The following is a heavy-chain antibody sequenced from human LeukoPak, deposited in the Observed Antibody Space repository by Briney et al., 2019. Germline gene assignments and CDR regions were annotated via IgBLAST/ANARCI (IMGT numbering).Heavy chain of an antibody. CDR3: ARDISSASRGMDV. CDR2: ISSSSSTI. V-gene: IGHV3-48*01. J-gene: IGHJ6*03. Sequence: SGGSLRLSCAASGFTFSGYTMNWVRQAPGKGLEWVSDISSSSSTIYYADSVKGRFTISRDNAKNSLYLQMNSLRVEDTAVYYCARDISSASRGMDVWGKGTTVTVSS. D-gene: IGHD6-6*01. CDR1: GFTFSGYT.